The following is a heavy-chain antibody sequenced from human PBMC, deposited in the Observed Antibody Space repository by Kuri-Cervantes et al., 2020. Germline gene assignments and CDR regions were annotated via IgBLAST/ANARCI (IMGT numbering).Heavy chain of an antibody. CDR3: ARGLTVIHGGGDY. CDR1: GGTFSSYA. Sequence: SVKVSCKASGGTFSSYAISWVRQTPGQGLEWMGGIISIFGTANYAQKFQGRVTITADESTSTAYMELSSLRSEDTAVYYCARGLTVIHGGGDYWGQGTLVTDSS. D-gene: IGHD3-16*01. J-gene: IGHJ4*02. V-gene: IGHV1-69*13. CDR2: IISIFGTA.